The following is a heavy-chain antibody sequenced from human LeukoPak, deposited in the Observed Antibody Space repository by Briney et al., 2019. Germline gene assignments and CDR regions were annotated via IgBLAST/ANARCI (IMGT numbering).Heavy chain of an antibody. Sequence: ASVKVSCKASGYTFISYYIHWVRQAPGRRLEWMGVINPSSGSPSYAQNFQGRVTMTRDTSTSTVYMELSSLRPEDTAVYYCARARGVTVLYYYYGMDVWGQGTTVTVSS. V-gene: IGHV1-46*01. CDR1: GYTFISYY. D-gene: IGHD2-21*02. CDR3: ARARGVTVLYYYYGMDV. CDR2: INPSSGSP. J-gene: IGHJ6*02.